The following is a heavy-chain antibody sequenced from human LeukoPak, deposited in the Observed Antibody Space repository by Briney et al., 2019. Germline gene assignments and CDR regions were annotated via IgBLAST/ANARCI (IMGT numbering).Heavy chain of an antibody. Sequence: ASVKVSCKVSGYTLTELSMHWVRQAPGKGLEWMGGFDPEDGETIYAQKFQGRVTMTEDKSTDTAYMELSSLRSEDTAVYYCATGGVLLPVRGAYGYWGQGTLVTVSS. CDR1: GYTLTELS. CDR3: ATGGVLLPVRGAYGY. D-gene: IGHD3-10*01. V-gene: IGHV1-24*01. CDR2: FDPEDGET. J-gene: IGHJ4*02.